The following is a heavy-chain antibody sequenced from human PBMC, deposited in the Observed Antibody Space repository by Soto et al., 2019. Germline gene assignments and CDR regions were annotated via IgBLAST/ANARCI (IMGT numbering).Heavy chain of an antibody. CDR1: GGSVSSGDYY. D-gene: IGHD2-2*02. Sequence: SETLSLTCTVSGGSVSSGDYYWSWIRQPPGKGLEWIGYISDSGSTYYNPSLKSRVTVSVDTSKNQFSLKLSSVTAADTAVYYCARAPYCSSTSCYTRNWLDPWGQGTLVTVSS. J-gene: IGHJ5*02. V-gene: IGHV4-30-4*01. CDR2: ISDSGST. CDR3: ARAPYCSSTSCYTRNWLDP.